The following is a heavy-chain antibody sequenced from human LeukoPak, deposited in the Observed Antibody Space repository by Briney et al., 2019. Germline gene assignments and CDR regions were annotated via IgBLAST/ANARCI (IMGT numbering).Heavy chain of an antibody. CDR3: ARDAVAGTLRYYYYMDV. CDR2: ISGSGGST. V-gene: IGHV3-23*01. D-gene: IGHD6-19*01. J-gene: IGHJ6*03. CDR1: GFTFSSYA. Sequence: GGSLRLSCAASGFTFSSYAMSWVRQAPGKGLEWVSGISGSGGSTYYADSVKGRFTISRDNSKNTLYLQMNSLRAEDAAMYYCARDAVAGTLRYYYYMDVWGKGTTVTVSS.